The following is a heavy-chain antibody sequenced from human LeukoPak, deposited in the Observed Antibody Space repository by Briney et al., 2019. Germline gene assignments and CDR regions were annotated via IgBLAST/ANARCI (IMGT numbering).Heavy chain of an antibody. CDR2: IKSKTDGGTT. CDR1: GFTFSNAW. CDR3: SRENWDVLSDY. Sequence: GGSLRLSCEASGFTFSNAWMSWVRQAPGKGLEWVGRIKSKTDGGTTDYAAPVKGRFTISRDDSKNTLYLQMNSLKTEDTAVYYCSRENWDVLSDYWGQGTLVAVSS. V-gene: IGHV3-15*01. J-gene: IGHJ4*02. D-gene: IGHD1-1*01.